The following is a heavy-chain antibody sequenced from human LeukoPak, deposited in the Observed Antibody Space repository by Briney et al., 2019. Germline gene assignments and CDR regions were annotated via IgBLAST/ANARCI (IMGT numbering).Heavy chain of an antibody. Sequence: PGGSLRLSCAASGFTFSSYDMHWVRQATGKGLEWVSAIGTAGDTYYPGSVKGRFTISRENAKNSLYLQMNSLRAGDTAVYYCARGVAAAGTGAFDIWGQGTMVTDPS. J-gene: IGHJ3*02. CDR3: ARGVAAAGTGAFDI. V-gene: IGHV3-13*01. CDR1: GFTFSSYD. CDR2: IGTAGDT. D-gene: IGHD6-13*01.